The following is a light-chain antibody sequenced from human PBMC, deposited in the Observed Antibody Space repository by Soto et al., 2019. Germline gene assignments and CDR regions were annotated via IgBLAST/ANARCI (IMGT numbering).Light chain of an antibody. CDR1: QSISTY. CDR3: QKYNRAPWT. Sequence: DIQMTQSPSSLSASVGDRVTITCRASQSISTYLAWYQQKPDKVPKLLIYAASTLQSGVPSRFSGSGSGTDFTLTISSLQPEDVATYYCQKYNRAPWTFGRGTKVAIK. J-gene: IGKJ1*01. V-gene: IGKV1-27*01. CDR2: AAS.